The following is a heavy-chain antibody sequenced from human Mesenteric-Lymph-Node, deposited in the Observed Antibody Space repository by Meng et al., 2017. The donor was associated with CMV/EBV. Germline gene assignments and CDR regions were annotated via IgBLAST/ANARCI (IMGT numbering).Heavy chain of an antibody. V-gene: IGHV1-18*01. CDR1: GFTFINYG. CDR2: IRPYNGNT. CDR3: VKCLLCSPTTCPYNGFDP. D-gene: IGHD2-2*01. J-gene: IGHJ5*02. Sequence: ASVMVSCKASGFTFINYGFSWVRQAPGQGREWLGWIRPYNGNTKYAQRLQGRVTMTTDTTTSTAYRELRSLRFGDPAVDYCVKCLLCSPTTCPYNGFDPWGQGTLVTVSS.